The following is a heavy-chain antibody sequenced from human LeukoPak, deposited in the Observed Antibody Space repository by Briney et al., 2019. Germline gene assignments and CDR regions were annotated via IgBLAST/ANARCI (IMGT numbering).Heavy chain of an antibody. D-gene: IGHD3-22*01. J-gene: IGHJ3*02. CDR3: ATYDSSGYYLGAFDI. Sequence: GGSLRLSCAASGFTFSSYWMSWVRQAPGKGLEWVSYISSSSTIYYADSVKGRFTISRDNAKNSLYLQMNSLRAEDTAVYYCATYDSSGYYLGAFDIWGQGTMVTVSS. V-gene: IGHV3-48*01. CDR1: GFTFSSYW. CDR2: ISSSSTI.